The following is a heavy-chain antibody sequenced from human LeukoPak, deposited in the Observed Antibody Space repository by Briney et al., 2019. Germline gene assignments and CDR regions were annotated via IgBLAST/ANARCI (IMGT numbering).Heavy chain of an antibody. CDR3: AKVKGMVRGVIIDAFDI. CDR1: GFTFSSYG. CDR2: IRYDGSNK. J-gene: IGHJ3*02. D-gene: IGHD3-10*01. Sequence: GGSLRLSCAASGFTFSSYGMHWVRQAPGKGLEWVAFIRYDGSNKYYADSVKGRFTISRDNSKNTLYLQMNSLRAEDTAVYYCAKVKGMVRGVIIDAFDIWGQGTMVTVSS. V-gene: IGHV3-30*02.